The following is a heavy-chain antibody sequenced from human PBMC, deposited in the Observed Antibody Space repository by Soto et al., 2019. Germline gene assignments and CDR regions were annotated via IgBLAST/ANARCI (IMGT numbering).Heavy chain of an antibody. CDR1: GGSFSGYY. D-gene: IGHD6-13*01. J-gene: IGHJ4*02. CDR2: INHSGST. Sequence: QVQLQQWGAGLLKPSETLSLTCAVYGGSFSGYYWSWIRQPPGKGLEWIGEINHSGSTNYNPSLKSRVTISVDTSKNQFSLELSSVTAADTAVYYCVTGVAAADWGQGTLVTVSS. CDR3: VTGVAAAD. V-gene: IGHV4-34*01.